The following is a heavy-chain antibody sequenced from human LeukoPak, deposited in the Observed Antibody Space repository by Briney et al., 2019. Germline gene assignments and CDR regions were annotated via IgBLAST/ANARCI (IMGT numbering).Heavy chain of an antibody. CDR1: GYTFSNYG. CDR2: ISAYNGNT. CDR3: ARDGRLRGSYFDY. V-gene: IGHV1-18*01. Sequence: ASVKVSCKASGYTFSNYGISWLRQAPGQGLEWMGWISAYNGNTNYVEKLQGRVTMTTDTSTSTAYMELRSLTSDDTAVYYCARDGRLRGSYFDYWGQGTLVTVSS. D-gene: IGHD5-12*01. J-gene: IGHJ4*02.